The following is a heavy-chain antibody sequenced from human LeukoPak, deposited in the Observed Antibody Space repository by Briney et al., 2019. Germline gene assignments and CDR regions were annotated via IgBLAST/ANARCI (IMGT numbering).Heavy chain of an antibody. V-gene: IGHV4-59*01. J-gene: IGHJ5*02. CDR3: ARRVLPMIAMGDWFDP. CDR1: GGSISSYY. CDR2: IYYSGST. Sequence: PSETLSLTCTVSGGSISSYYWSWTRQPPGKGLEWIGYIYYSGSTNYNPSLKSRVTISVDTSKNQFSLKLSSVTAADTAVYYCARRVLPMIAMGDWFDPWGQGTLVTVSS. D-gene: IGHD3-10*01.